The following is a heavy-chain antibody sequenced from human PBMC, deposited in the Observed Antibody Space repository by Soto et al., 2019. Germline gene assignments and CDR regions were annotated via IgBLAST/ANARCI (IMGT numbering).Heavy chain of an antibody. D-gene: IGHD2-15*01. CDR2: ISSSSSYI. CDR3: ARVHCSGGSCQYYFDY. CDR1: GFTFSSYS. Sequence: ESGGGLVKPGGSLRLSCAASGFTFSSYSMNWVRQAPGKGLEWVSSISSSSSYIYYADSVKGRFTISRDNAKNSLYLQMNSLRAEDTAVYYCARVHCSGGSCQYYFDYWGQGTLVTVSS. J-gene: IGHJ4*02. V-gene: IGHV3-21*01.